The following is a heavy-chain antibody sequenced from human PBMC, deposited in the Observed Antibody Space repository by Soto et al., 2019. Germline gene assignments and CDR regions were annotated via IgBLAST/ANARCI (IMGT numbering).Heavy chain of an antibody. D-gene: IGHD3-22*01. Sequence: PSETLSLTCAVYGGSFSGHSWTWIRQSPGKGLESLGDINHSGRVNYSPSLKSRDTISLDTSKNQFSLTLSAVTAADTAMYYCSTRAYDTNGYYRFDPWGQGTLVTVSS. CDR1: GGSFSGHS. J-gene: IGHJ5*01. CDR3: STRAYDTNGYYRFDP. CDR2: INHSGRV. V-gene: IGHV4-34*01.